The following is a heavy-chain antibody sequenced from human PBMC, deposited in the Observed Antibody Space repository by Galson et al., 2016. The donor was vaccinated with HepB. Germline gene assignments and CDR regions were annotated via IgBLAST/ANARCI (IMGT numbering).Heavy chain of an antibody. CDR3: ARGESRGRVVFSWFFDL. J-gene: IGHJ2*01. Sequence: SETLSLTCSVSGGAISRSTYYWGWIRQPPGRGLEWIGSLDYSGGKTHYNPSLRSRLTISVDTSKNQLSLKLTSVTAADTAVYYCARGESRGRVVFSWFFDLWGRGMLVTVSS. CDR2: LDYSGGKT. D-gene: IGHD3-16*01. CDR1: GGAISRSTYY. V-gene: IGHV4-39*07.